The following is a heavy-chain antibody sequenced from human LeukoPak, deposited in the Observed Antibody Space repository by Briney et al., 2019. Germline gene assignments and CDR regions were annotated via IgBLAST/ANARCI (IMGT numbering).Heavy chain of an antibody. CDR2: LDPEDGET. Sequence: ASVKVSCKVSGYTLTELSMHWVRQAPGKGLEWMGGLDPEDGETIYAQKFQGRVTMTEDTSTDTAYMELSSLRSEDTAVYYCATYQNRYCSGGSCVFDYWGQGTLVTVSS. D-gene: IGHD2-15*01. J-gene: IGHJ4*02. CDR1: GYTLTELS. V-gene: IGHV1-24*01. CDR3: ATYQNRYCSGGSCVFDY.